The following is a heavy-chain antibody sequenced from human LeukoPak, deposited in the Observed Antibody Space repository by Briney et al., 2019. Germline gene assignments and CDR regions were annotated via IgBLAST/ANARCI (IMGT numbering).Heavy chain of an antibody. CDR3: AKDMGGYGGNPFDY. D-gene: IGHD4-23*01. CDR2: ISWNSGSI. V-gene: IGHV3-9*01. J-gene: IGHJ4*02. CDR1: GFTFDDYA. Sequence: GGSLRLSCAASGFTFDDYAMHWVRQAPGKGLEWVSGISWNSGSIGYADSVKGRFTISRDNAKNSLYLQMNSLRAEDTALYYCAKDMGGYGGNPFDYWGQGTLVTVSS.